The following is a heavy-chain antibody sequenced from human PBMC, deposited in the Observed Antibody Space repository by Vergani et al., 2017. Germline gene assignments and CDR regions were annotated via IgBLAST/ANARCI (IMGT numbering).Heavy chain of an antibody. CDR3: AGEDTEWDTAMAVRYYYYGMDV. Sequence: QVQLVESGGGLVKPGGSLRLSCAASGFTFSDYYMSWIRQAPGKGLEWVSYISSSSSYTNNEDSVKGRFTISMYNAKNSLYLQMNSLRAEDTAVYYCAGEDTEWDTAMAVRYYYYGMDVWGQGTTVTVSS. V-gene: IGHV3-11*05. CDR2: ISSSSSYT. D-gene: IGHD5-18*01. CDR1: GFTFSDYY. J-gene: IGHJ6*02.